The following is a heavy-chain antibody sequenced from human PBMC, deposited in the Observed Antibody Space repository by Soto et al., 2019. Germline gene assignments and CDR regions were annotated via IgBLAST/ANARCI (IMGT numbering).Heavy chain of an antibody. CDR1: GFTFTSSA. CDR2: IVVGSGNT. V-gene: IGHV1-58*01. J-gene: IGHJ4*02. Sequence: ASVKVSCKASGFTFTSSAVQWVRQARGQRLEWIGWIVVGSGNTNYAQKFQERVTITRDMSTSTAYMELNSLKTEDTGVYYCATFRVGYWGQGTPVTVSS. CDR3: ATFRVGY.